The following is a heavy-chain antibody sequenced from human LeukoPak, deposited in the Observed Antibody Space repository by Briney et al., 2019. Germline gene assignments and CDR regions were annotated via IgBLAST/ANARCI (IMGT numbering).Heavy chain of an antibody. Sequence: PGGSLRLSCAASGFTGSNNYVSWVRQAPGMGLEWVSAIHSSGATCYADSVKGRSTISRDNAKNSLYLQMNSLTDEDTAVYYCARNGGYSPLDYWGQGTLVTVSS. CDR3: ARNGGYSPLDY. CDR2: IHSSGAT. V-gene: IGHV3-69-1*02. CDR1: GFTGSNNY. D-gene: IGHD5-18*01. J-gene: IGHJ4*02.